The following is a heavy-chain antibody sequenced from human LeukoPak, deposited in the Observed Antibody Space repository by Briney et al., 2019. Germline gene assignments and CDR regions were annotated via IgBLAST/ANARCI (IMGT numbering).Heavy chain of an antibody. V-gene: IGHV3-30*02. Sequence: GGSLRLSCAASGFTFSSYGMHWVRQAPGKGLEWVAFIRYDGSNKYYADSVKGRFTISRDTSKNTLYLQMDSLRAEDTAVYYCARSGPYYFDYWGQGTLVTVSS. D-gene: IGHD3-10*01. CDR3: ARSGPYYFDY. J-gene: IGHJ4*02. CDR2: IRYDGSNK. CDR1: GFTFSSYG.